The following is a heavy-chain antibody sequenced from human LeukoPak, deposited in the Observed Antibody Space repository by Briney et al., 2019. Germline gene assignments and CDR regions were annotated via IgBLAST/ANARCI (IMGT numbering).Heavy chain of an antibody. D-gene: IGHD2-15*01. CDR1: GGSISSGDYY. Sequence: PSQTLSLTCTVSGGSISSGDYYWSWIRQHPGKGLEWIGYIYYSGSTYYNPSLKSRITISVDTSKNQFSLKLSSVTAADTAVYYCAREGGYLERYCSGGSCYPNWFDPWGQGTLVTVSS. J-gene: IGHJ5*02. V-gene: IGHV4-31*03. CDR3: AREGGYLERYCSGGSCYPNWFDP. CDR2: IYYSGST.